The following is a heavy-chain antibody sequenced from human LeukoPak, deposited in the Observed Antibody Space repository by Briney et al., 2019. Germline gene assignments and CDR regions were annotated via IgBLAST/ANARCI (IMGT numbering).Heavy chain of an antibody. CDR1: GFTFSSYG. CDR2: TWYDGSNK. CDR3: AKDSGYDRAPFDY. Sequence: PGGSLRLPCAASGFTFSSYGMHWVRQAPGKGLEWVAVTWYDGSNKYYADSVKGRFTISRDNSKNTLYLQMNSLRAEDTSVYYCAKDSGYDRAPFDYWGQGTLVTVSS. V-gene: IGHV3-33*06. D-gene: IGHD5-12*01. J-gene: IGHJ4*02.